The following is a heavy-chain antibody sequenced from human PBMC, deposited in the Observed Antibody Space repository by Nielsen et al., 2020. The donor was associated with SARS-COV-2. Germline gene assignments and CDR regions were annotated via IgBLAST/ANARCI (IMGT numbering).Heavy chain of an antibody. J-gene: IGHJ5*02. CDR3: ASYSGSWYRYNWFDP. Sequence: SETLSLTCSVSGGSISNYYWSWIRRPPGKRLEWIGYIHYRGSTTYNPSLKSRVTISVDTSKNQFSLKLSSVTAADTAVYYCASYSGSWYRYNWFDPWGQGTLVTVSS. D-gene: IGHD6-13*01. CDR2: IHYRGST. V-gene: IGHV4-59*12. CDR1: GGSISNYY.